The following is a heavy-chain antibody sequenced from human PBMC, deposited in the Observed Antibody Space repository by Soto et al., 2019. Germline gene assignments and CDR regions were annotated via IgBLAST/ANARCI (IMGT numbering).Heavy chain of an antibody. CDR1: GYTFTGYY. D-gene: IGHD6-6*01. CDR2: INPNSGGT. Sequence: QVQLVQSGAEVKKPGASVKVSCKASGYTFTGYYMHWVRQAPGQGLEWMGWINPNSGGTNYAQKFXXRVTMXRDTSXSTAYMELSRLRSXDXXXXXXXXXLXXXVYSSSLGWFDPWGQGTLVTVSS. CDR3: XXXLXXXVYSSSLGWFDP. J-gene: IGHJ5*02. V-gene: IGHV1-2*02.